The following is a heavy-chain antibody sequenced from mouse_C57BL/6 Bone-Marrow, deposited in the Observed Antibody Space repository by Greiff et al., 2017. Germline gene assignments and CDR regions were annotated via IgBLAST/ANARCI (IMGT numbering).Heavy chain of an antibody. D-gene: IGHD1-1*01. J-gene: IGHJ2*01. V-gene: IGHV1-81*01. CDR1: GYTFTSYG. Sequence: QVQLQQSGAELARPGASVKLSCKASGYTFTSYGISWVKQRTGQGLEWIGEIYPRSGNTYYNEKFKGKATLTADKSSSTAYLELRSLTSEDSAVYFCALITTVVGPYAMDYWGQGTTLTVSS. CDR2: IYPRSGNT. CDR3: ALITTVVGPYAMDY.